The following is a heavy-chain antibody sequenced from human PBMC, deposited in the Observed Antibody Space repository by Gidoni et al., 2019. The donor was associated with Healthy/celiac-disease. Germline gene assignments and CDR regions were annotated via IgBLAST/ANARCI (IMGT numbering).Heavy chain of an antibody. V-gene: IGHV5-51*01. CDR2: IYPGDSDT. D-gene: IGHD3-10*02. Sequence: EVQLVQSGAEVKKPGESLKISCKGSGYRFTSYWIGWVRQMPGKGLEWMGIIYPGDSDTRYSPSFQGQVTISADKSISTAYLQWSSLKASDTAMYYCARQMFGADYGDYLDYWGQGTLGHRLL. CDR3: ARQMFGADYGDYLDY. J-gene: IGHJ4*02. CDR1: GYRFTSYW.